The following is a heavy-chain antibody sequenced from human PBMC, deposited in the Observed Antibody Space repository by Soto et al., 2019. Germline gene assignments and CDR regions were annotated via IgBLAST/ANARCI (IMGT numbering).Heavy chain of an antibody. J-gene: IGHJ4*02. CDR3: AREGYYYDSSGYYSGYYFDY. V-gene: IGHV3-33*01. CDR2: IWYDGSNK. CDR1: GFTFSSYG. D-gene: IGHD3-22*01. Sequence: PGGSLRLSCAASGFTFSSYGMHWVRQAPGKGLEWVAVIWYDGSNKYYADSVKGRFTISRDNSKNTLYLQMNSLRAEDTAVYYCAREGYYYDSSGYYSGYYFDYWGQGTLVTVSS.